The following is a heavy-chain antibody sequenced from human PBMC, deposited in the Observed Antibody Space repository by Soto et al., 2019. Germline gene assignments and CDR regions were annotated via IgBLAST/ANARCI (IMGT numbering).Heavy chain of an antibody. J-gene: IGHJ6*02. D-gene: IGHD3-10*01. V-gene: IGHV3-30*18. CDR1: GFLLSSYA. Sequence: GGSLRLSCAASGFLLSSYAMHWVRQAPGKGLEWVTLTLHDESISYYTESVKGRFTISRDMSKNTLYLQMNSLRPEDTAIYYCAKEPIYFGPGSSLSYYYYGLDVWGQGTTVTVSS. CDR2: TLHDESIS. CDR3: AKEPIYFGPGSSLSYYYYGLDV.